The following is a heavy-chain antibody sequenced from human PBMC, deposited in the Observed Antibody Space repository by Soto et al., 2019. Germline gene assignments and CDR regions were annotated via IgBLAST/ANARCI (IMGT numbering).Heavy chain of an antibody. Sequence: PGGSLRLSCTASGITLSSDWMHWVRQDPGKGLEWVAVISYDGSNKYYADSVKGRFTISRDNSKNTLYLQMNSLRAEDTAVYYCAKDLSDGGVAGFDYWGQGTLVTVSS. CDR3: AKDLSDGGVAGFDY. D-gene: IGHD6-19*01. V-gene: IGHV3-30*18. CDR1: GITLSSDW. CDR2: ISYDGSNK. J-gene: IGHJ4*02.